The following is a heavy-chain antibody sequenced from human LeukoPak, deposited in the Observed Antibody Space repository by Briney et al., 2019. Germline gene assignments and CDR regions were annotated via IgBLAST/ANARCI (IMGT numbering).Heavy chain of an antibody. CDR1: GFTFSGSA. D-gene: IGHD5-24*01. CDR2: IRSKANSYAT. Sequence: GGSLRLSCAASGFTFSGSAMHWVRQAPGKGLEWVGRIRSKANSYATAYAASVKGRFTISRDDSKNKAYLQMNSLKTEDTAVYYCNRLGGDGYNSGYFDYWGQGTLVTVSS. CDR3: NRLGGDGYNSGYFDY. J-gene: IGHJ4*02. V-gene: IGHV3-73*01.